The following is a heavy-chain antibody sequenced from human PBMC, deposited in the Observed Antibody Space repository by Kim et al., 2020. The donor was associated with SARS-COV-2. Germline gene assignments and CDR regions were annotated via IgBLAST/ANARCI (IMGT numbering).Heavy chain of an antibody. Sequence: SVKGRFTISRDNAKKALFLQMDSLRDEDTAVYYCAREGSRGYLQLHGGFDIWGQGTIFTVSS. J-gene: IGHJ3*02. D-gene: IGHD1-1*01. V-gene: IGHV3-11*01. CDR3: AREGSRGYLQLHGGFDI.